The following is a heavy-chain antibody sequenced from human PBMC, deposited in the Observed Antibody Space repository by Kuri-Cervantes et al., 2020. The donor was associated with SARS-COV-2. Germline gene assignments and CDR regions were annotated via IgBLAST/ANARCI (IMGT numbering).Heavy chain of an antibody. D-gene: IGHD6-13*01. CDR2: MNPNSGDT. V-gene: IGHV1-8*02. CDR3: ATRHGYSSSWPSLGYYYGMDV. CDR1: GYTFTSYD. J-gene: IGHJ6*02. Sequence: ASVKVSCKASGYTFTSYDINWVRQATGQGLEWMGWMNPNSGDTGYAQKFQGRVTMTRNTSISTAYMELSSLRSEDTAVYYCATRHGYSSSWPSLGYYYGMDVWGQGTTVTVSS.